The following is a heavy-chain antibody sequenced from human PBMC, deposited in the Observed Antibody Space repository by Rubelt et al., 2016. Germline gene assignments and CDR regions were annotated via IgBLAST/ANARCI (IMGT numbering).Heavy chain of an antibody. Sequence: QVQLVQSGSELKKPGASVQVSCKASGYSFTNYGFSWVRHAPGQGLEWMGWISANNGNTNFERKLKGRVTMTTESSTSTAYMELRSRRSEDTAVYYCASLMIRGIIADWGQGTLVTVSS. D-gene: IGHD3-10*01. V-gene: IGHV1-18*01. CDR2: ISANNGNT. CDR3: ASLMIRGIIAD. J-gene: IGHJ4*02. CDR1: GYSFTNYG.